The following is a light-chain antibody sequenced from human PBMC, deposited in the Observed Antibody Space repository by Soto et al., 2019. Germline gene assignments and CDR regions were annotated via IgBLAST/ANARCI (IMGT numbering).Light chain of an antibody. V-gene: IGKV3-20*01. CDR3: QQYDSSPWT. J-gene: IGKJ1*01. Sequence: EIVLTQSPGTLSLSPGERATLSCRASQSVSTSFLAWYQQKPGQAPRLLIYGASSRATGIPDRFSGSGSGTDFTLTSSRREPEDVAVFYCQQYDSSPWTFGQGTKVDI. CDR1: QSVSTSF. CDR2: GAS.